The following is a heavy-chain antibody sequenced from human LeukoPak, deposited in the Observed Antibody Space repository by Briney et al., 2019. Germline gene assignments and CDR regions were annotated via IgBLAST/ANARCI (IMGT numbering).Heavy chain of an antibody. CDR2: ISSRSIYI. CDR1: GFAFSTYN. Sequence: GGSLRLSCAASGFAFSTYNMNWVRQAPGKGLEWVSSISSRSIYIYYADSVKGRFTVSRDNAKNSLYLQMNSLRAEDAAVYYCATGSTSRYFDWLDSDYWGQGTLVTVSS. D-gene: IGHD3-9*01. J-gene: IGHJ4*02. CDR3: ATGSTSRYFDWLDSDY. V-gene: IGHV3-21*01.